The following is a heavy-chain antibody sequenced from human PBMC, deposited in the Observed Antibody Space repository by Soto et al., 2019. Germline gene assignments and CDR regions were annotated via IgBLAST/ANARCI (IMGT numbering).Heavy chain of an antibody. Sequence: QVQLVESGGGVVQPGRSLRLSCAASGFTFSRYGMHWVRQAPGKGLEWVAVIWHDGSNKYYADSVKSRFTISRDNSKNTLYLQMNSLRAEDTAVYYCARESTGSYISWFDPWGQGTLVTVSS. CDR1: GFTFSRYG. J-gene: IGHJ5*02. CDR3: ARESTGSYISWFDP. V-gene: IGHV3-33*01. CDR2: IWHDGSNK. D-gene: IGHD3-10*01.